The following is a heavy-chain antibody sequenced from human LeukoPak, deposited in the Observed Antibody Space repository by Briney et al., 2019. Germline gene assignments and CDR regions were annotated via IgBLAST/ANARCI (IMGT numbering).Heavy chain of an antibody. V-gene: IGHV3-7*01. CDR1: GFTFSTYY. CDR2: IKQNGGEK. J-gene: IGHJ4*02. D-gene: IGHD6-13*01. CDR3: ARGFALRGQQPVLSGLDYLDY. Sequence: GGSLRLSCAASGFTFSTYYMSWVRQAPGKGLEWVANIKQNGGEKYYVDSVKGRFTISRDNAKNSLFLQMNSLRAEDTGIYYCARGFALRGQQPVLSGLDYLDYWGQGTLVTVSS.